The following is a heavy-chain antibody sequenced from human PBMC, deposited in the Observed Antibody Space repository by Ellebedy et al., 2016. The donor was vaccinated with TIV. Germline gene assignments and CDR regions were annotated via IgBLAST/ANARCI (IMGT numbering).Heavy chain of an antibody. CDR1: GGSVNTANYY. J-gene: IGHJ3*01. V-gene: IGHV4-61*01. D-gene: IGHD3-22*01. Sequence: SETLSLXCTVSGGSVNTANYYWSWIRQPPGKRLQWIGNINYSGNSNYNPSLKSRVTISVDTSKNQFSLKLSSVTAADTAVYYCASSLLRSYSDGSGYYHGAFDFWGQGTMVTVSS. CDR3: ASSLLRSYSDGSGYYHGAFDF. CDR2: INYSGNS.